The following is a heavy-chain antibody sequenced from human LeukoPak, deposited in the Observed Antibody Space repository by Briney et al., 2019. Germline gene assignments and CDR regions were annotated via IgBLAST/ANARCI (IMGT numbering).Heavy chain of an antibody. Sequence: GASVKVSCKASGYTVTGYYMHWVRQAPVQGLEWMGWINPNSGGTNYAQKFQGRVTMTRDTSISTAYMELSRLRSDDTAVYYCAREVLRYFDWLSDAFDIWGQGTMVTVSS. V-gene: IGHV1-2*02. CDR1: GYTVTGYY. CDR2: INPNSGGT. CDR3: AREVLRYFDWLSDAFDI. J-gene: IGHJ3*02. D-gene: IGHD3-9*01.